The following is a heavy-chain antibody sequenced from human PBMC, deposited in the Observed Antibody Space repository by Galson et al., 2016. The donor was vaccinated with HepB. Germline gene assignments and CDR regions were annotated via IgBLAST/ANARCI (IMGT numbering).Heavy chain of an antibody. Sequence: SLRLSCAASGFTFSDYAMHWVCQAPGRGLEWVAVIWYDGSNTYYADSVKGRFTISRDNSRNTQYLQMNSLRGEDTAIYYCARTRRSSGWQYYYGLDVWGQGTTVTVSS. V-gene: IGHV3-33*01. CDR2: IWYDGSNT. CDR3: ARTRRSSGWQYYYGLDV. CDR1: GFTFSDYA. D-gene: IGHD3-10*01. J-gene: IGHJ6*02.